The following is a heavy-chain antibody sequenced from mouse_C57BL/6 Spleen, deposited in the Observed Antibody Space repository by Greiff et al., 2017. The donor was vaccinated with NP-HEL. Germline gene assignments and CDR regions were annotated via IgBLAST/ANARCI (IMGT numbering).Heavy chain of an antibody. Sequence: QVQLKESGPELVKPGASVKISCKASGYAFSSSWMNWVKQRPGKGLEWIGRIYPGDGDTNYNGKFKGKATLTADKSSSTAYMQLSSLTSEDAAVYCCASNWDVDYWGQGTLVTVSA. CDR1: GYAFSSSW. CDR3: ASNWDVDY. J-gene: IGHJ3*01. V-gene: IGHV1-82*01. D-gene: IGHD4-1*01. CDR2: IYPGDGDT.